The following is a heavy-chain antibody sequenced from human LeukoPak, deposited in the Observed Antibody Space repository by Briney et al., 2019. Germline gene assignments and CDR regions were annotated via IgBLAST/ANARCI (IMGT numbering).Heavy chain of an antibody. CDR1: GFTFSSYN. CDR3: ARPLYSYGPYYYGMDV. D-gene: IGHD5-18*01. Sequence: GGSLRLSCAASGFTFSSYNMNWVRLPSGKGLEWVSSISSNAYYIYYADSVQGRFTISRDNAKNSLYLQMNSLRAEDAAVYYCARPLYSYGPYYYGMDVWGQGTTVTVSS. CDR2: ISSNAYYI. J-gene: IGHJ6*02. V-gene: IGHV3-21*01.